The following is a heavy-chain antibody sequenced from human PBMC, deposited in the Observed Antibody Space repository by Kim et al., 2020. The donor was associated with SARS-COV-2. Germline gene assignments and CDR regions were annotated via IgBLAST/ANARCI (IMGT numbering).Heavy chain of an antibody. D-gene: IGHD3-10*01. V-gene: IGHV3-74*01. CDR1: GFIFSSSG. CDR3: ARGRGSYSNYGG. CDR2: ISDDGSNT. J-gene: IGHJ6*03. Sequence: GGSLRLSCAASGFIFSSSGLHWVRQAPGKGLVGVSVISDDGSNTNYADSVKGRFTISRDNSKNTLYLQMNSLRAEDTAVYYCARGRGSYSNYGGWG.